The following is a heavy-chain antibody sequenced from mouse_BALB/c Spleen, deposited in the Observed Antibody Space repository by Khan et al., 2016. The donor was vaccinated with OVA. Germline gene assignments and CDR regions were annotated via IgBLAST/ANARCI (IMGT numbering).Heavy chain of an antibody. Sequence: EVQLQESGPGLVKPSQSLSLTCSVTGYSITSGYFWNWIRQFPGNNLEWMGYIRYDGNSNYNPSLKNRISITRDTSKNHFFLKLNSVTPEDTATYYWARGGSSGPAWLAYWGQGTLVTVSA. CDR2: IRYDGNS. D-gene: IGHD3-1*01. V-gene: IGHV3-6*02. CDR3: ARGGSSGPAWLAY. J-gene: IGHJ3*01. CDR1: GYSITSGYF.